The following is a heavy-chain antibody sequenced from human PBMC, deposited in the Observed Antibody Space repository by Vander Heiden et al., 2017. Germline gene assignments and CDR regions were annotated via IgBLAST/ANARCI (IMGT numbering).Heavy chain of an antibody. CDR1: GFTFDAYA. CDR2: ISWNSGSI. J-gene: IGHJ4*02. V-gene: IGHV3-9*01. D-gene: IGHD3-16*01. Sequence: EVQLVESGGGLVQPGRSLRLSCAASGFTFDAYAMHWAPQAPGKGLEWVSGISWNSGSIGYADSVKGRFTISRDNAKNSLYLQMNSLRAEDTALYYCAKDSSSVGGLAPLDCWGEGTLVTVSS. CDR3: AKDSSSVGGLAPLDC.